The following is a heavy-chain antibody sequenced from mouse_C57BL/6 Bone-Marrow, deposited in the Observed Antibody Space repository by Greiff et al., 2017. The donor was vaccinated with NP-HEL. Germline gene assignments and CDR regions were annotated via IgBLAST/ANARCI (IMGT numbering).Heavy chain of an antibody. D-gene: IGHD1-1*01. CDR3: ARWGTTVVATDYAMDY. V-gene: IGHV1-72*01. CDR1: GYTFTSYW. CDR2: IDPNSGGT. J-gene: IGHJ4*01. Sequence: VQLQQPGAELVKPGASVKLSCKASGYTFTSYWMHWVKQRPGRGLEWIGRIDPNSGGTKYNEKFKSKATLTVDKPSSTAYMKLSSLTSEDSAVYYCARWGTTVVATDYAMDYWGQGTSVTVSS.